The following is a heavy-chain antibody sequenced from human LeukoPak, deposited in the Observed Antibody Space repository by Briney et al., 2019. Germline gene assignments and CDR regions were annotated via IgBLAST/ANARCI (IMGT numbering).Heavy chain of an antibody. CDR1: GGSISSSSYY. V-gene: IGHV4-39*01. Sequence: SETLSLTCTVSGGSISSSSYYWGWIRQPPGKGLEWIGSMYYGGSIYYNPSLKSRVTISVDTSKNQFSLKLSSVTAADTAMYYCARHLGGFDYWGQGTLVTVSS. CDR2: MYYGGSI. CDR3: ARHLGGFDY. J-gene: IGHJ4*02.